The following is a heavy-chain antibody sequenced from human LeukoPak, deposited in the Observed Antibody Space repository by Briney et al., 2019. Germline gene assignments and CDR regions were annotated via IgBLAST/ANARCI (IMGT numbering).Heavy chain of an antibody. CDR3: ARLIQFFDY. D-gene: IGHD5-24*01. CDR2: IYYSGST. J-gene: IGHJ4*02. V-gene: IGHV4-34*01. CDR1: GGSFSGYY. Sequence: PSETLSLTCAVYGGSFSGYYWSWIRQPPGKGLEWIGSIYYSGSTYYNPSLKSRVTISVDTSKNQFSLKLSSVTAADTAVYYCARLIQFFDYWGQGTLVTVSS.